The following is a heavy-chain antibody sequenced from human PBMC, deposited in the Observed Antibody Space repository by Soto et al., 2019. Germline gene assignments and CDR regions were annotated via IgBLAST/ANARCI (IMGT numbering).Heavy chain of an antibody. V-gene: IGHV4-59*01. J-gene: IGHJ5*02. CDR1: GGSISSYY. CDR2: IYYSGST. CDR3: ARAHHYDILTGYYPNINWFDP. Sequence: LSLTCTVSGGSISSYYWSWIRQPPGKGLEWIGYIYYSGSTNYNPSLKSRVTISVDTSKNQFSLKLSSVTAADTAVYYCARAHHYDILTGYYPNINWFDPWGQGTLVTVSS. D-gene: IGHD3-9*01.